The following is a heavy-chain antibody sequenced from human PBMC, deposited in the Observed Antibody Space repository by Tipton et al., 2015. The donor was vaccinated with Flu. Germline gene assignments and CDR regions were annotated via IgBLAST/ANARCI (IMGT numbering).Heavy chain of an antibody. Sequence: TLSLTCAVYGGSFSGYYWSWIRQPPGKGLEWIGEINHSGGTNYNPSLKSRVTISVDTSKNQFSLKLSSVTAADTAVYYCAGAPPSYGYDYWGQGTLVTVSS. D-gene: IGHD5-18*01. CDR1: GGSFSGYY. J-gene: IGHJ4*02. V-gene: IGHV4-34*01. CDR3: AGAPPSYGYDY. CDR2: INHSGGT.